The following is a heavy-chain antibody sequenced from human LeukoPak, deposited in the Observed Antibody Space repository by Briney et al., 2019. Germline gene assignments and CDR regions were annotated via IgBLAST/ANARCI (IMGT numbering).Heavy chain of an antibody. D-gene: IGHD2-2*01. CDR3: AREVDCSSTSCYWGMDV. J-gene: IGHJ6*04. V-gene: IGHV3-30*01. CDR2: ISYDGSNK. Sequence: PGRSLRLSCAASGFTFSSYAMHWVRQAPGKGPQLIAVISYDGSNKYYADSVKGRFTISRDNSKNTLYLQMNSLRAEDTAVYYCAREVDCSSTSCYWGMDVWGKGTTVTVSS. CDR1: GFTFSSYA.